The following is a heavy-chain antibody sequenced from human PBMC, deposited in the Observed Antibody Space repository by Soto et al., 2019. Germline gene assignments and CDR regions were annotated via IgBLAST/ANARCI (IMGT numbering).Heavy chain of an antibody. CDR1: GGSISSSSYY. CDR2: IYYSGST. CDR3: ARHPVLRYFDWLYWDY. D-gene: IGHD3-9*01. V-gene: IGHV4-39*01. Sequence: SETLSLTCTVSGGSISSSSYYWGWIRQPPGKGLEWIGSIYYSGSTYYNPSLKSRVTISVDTSKNQFSLKLSSVTAADTAVYYCARHPVLRYFDWLYWDYWGQGTLVTVSS. J-gene: IGHJ4*02.